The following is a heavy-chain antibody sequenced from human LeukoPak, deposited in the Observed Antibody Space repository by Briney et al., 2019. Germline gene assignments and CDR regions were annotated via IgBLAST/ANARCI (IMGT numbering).Heavy chain of an antibody. Sequence: SETLSLTCTVSGGSISSYYWSWMRQPPGKGLEWIGYIYYSGSTNYNPSLKSRVTISVDTSKNQFSLKLSSVTAADTAVYYCARGTGYSSGWYPASGYYYGMDVWGQGTTVTVSS. CDR3: ARGTGYSSGWYPASGYYYGMDV. J-gene: IGHJ6*02. CDR1: GGSISSYY. CDR2: IYYSGST. D-gene: IGHD6-19*01. V-gene: IGHV4-59*01.